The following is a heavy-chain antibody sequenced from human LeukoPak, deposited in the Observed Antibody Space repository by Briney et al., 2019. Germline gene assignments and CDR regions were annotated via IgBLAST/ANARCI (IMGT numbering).Heavy chain of an antibody. J-gene: IGHJ5*02. CDR3: ASERIWIEQSYYNWFDP. CDR2: ISSSGSTI. D-gene: IGHD5-18*01. Sequence: GGSLRLSCAASGFTFSDYYMSWIRQAPGKGLEWVSYISSSGSTIYYADSVKGRFTISRDNAKNSLYLQMNSLRAEDTAVYYCASERIWIEQSYYNWFDPWGQGTLVTVSS. V-gene: IGHV3-11*01. CDR1: GFTFSDYY.